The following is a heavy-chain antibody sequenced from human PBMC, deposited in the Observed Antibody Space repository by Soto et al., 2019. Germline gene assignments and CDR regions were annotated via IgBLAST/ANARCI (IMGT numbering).Heavy chain of an antibody. Sequence: GASVKVSCKASGGSFPSYIFTWVRQAPGQGLEWMGRIIPIQGTANYALKFQDRVTITADKSTNTAYMELRSLRPEDTALYYCAKSLVFVDHPYMGVWGKGTTVTVSS. CDR3: AKSLVFVDHPYMGV. CDR1: GGSFPSYI. CDR2: IIPIQGTA. J-gene: IGHJ6*03. V-gene: IGHV1-69*08. D-gene: IGHD2-21*01.